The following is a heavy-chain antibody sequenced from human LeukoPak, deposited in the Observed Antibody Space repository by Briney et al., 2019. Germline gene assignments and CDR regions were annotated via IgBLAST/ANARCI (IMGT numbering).Heavy chain of an antibody. CDR1: GFTFSSYFW. J-gene: IGHJ4*02. V-gene: IGHV3-74*01. CDR3: ARGRGYTGSPVDY. Sequence: GGSLRLSCAASGFTFSSYFWMHWVRQAPGKGLVWVSRIRSDGGSSTYADSVKGRFTVSRDNAKNTLYPQMNSLRAEDTAVFYCARGRGYTGSPVDYWGQGTLVTVSS. D-gene: IGHD1-26*01. CDR2: IRSDGGSS.